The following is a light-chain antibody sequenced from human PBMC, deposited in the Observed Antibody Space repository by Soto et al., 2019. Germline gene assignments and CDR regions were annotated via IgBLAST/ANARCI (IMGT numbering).Light chain of an antibody. CDR3: SSYTSTYSLV. J-gene: IGLJ1*01. Sequence: QSALTQPASVSGSPGQSITISCTGTIDDVGAYNYVSWYQQRPGSAPQLIMYDVNNRPSGASHRFSDSKSGHTAYLTISGLQSDDEANYHCSSYTSTYSLVFGTGTKLTVL. CDR1: IDDVGAYNY. V-gene: IGLV2-14*03. CDR2: DVN.